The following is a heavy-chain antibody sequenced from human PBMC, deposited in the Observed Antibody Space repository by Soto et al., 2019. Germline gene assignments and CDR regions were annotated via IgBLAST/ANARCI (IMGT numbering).Heavy chain of an antibody. CDR3: VGYSSSSKDYYYYGMDV. D-gene: IGHD6-6*01. V-gene: IGHV3-74*01. J-gene: IGHJ6*02. CDR2: INSDGSST. Sequence: PGGSLRLSCAASGFTFSSYWMHWVRQAPGKGLVWVSRINSDGSSTSYADSVKGRFTISRDNAKNTLYLQMNSLRAEDTAVYYCVGYSSSSKDYYYYGMDVWGQGTTVTVSS. CDR1: GFTFSSYW.